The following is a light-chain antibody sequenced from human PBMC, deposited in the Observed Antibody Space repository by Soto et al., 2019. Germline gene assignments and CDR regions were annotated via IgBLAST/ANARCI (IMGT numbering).Light chain of an antibody. V-gene: IGLV3-9*01. CDR2: RDS. J-gene: IGLJ2*01. CDR3: QVWDSSPHVV. Sequence: SYELTQPLSVSVAMGPTARITCGGNNIGSKNVHWYQQKPGQAPVLVIYRDSNRPSEIPERFSGSNSGNTDTLTISRAQAGDETDYYCQVWDSSPHVVFGGGTKLTV. CDR1: NIGSKN.